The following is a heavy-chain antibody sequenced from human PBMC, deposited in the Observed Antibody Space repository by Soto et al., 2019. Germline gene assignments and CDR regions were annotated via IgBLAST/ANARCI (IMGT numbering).Heavy chain of an antibody. J-gene: IGHJ4*02. CDR3: ARGPTQADSDY. Sequence: EVQLVESGGGLVQPGGSLRLSCAASGFTVSSNYMIWVRQAPGKGLEWVSVIYSGGSTYYADSVKGRFTISRDNSKNTLYLQMNSLRAEDTAVYYCARGPTQADSDYWGQGTLVTVSS. CDR1: GFTVSSNY. CDR2: IYSGGST. V-gene: IGHV3-66*01.